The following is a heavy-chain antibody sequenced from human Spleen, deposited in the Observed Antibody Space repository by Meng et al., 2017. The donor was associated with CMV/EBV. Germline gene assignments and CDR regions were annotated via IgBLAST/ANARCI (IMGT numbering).Heavy chain of an antibody. J-gene: IGHJ6*02. D-gene: IGHD3-3*01. Sequence: ASVKVSCKASGYTFINYGIAWVRQAPGQGFEWMGWVSPHNGETKSSQKVQGRVTMTTDTSTSTAYMELRSLRSEDTAIYYCGRDWSESMPIFMDVWGQGTTVTVSS. CDR2: VSPHNGET. CDR3: GRDWSESMPIFMDV. CDR1: GYTFINYG. V-gene: IGHV1-18*01.